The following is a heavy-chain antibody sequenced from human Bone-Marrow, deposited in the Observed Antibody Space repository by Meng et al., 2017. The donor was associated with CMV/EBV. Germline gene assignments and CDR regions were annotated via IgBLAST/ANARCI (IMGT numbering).Heavy chain of an antibody. J-gene: IGHJ6*02. CDR1: GGTFSSYA. CDR2: IIPIFGTA. V-gene: IGHV1-69*05. Sequence: SVKVSCKASGGTFSSYAISWVRQAPGQRLEWMGGIIPIFGTANYAQKFQGRVTITTDESTSTAYMELSSLRSEDTAVYYCASPGGSLYYYGMDVWGQGTTVTVSS. CDR3: ASPGGSLYYYGMDV. D-gene: IGHD3-16*01.